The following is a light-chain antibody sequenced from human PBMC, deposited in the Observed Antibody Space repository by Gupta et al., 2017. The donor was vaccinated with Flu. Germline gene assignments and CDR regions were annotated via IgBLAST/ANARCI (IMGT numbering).Light chain of an antibody. Sequence: QSALTQPASVSGSPGQSITISCTGTSSDVGGYNYVSWYQHYPGKAPNLIIYDISVRPSGGSDRFSGSKSGNTASLTISWLQGEDEADYYCNSYRTSSGPAYVFGTGTTVTVL. J-gene: IGLJ1*01. CDR1: SSDVGGYNY. V-gene: IGLV2-14*01. CDR2: DIS. CDR3: NSYRTSSGPAYV.